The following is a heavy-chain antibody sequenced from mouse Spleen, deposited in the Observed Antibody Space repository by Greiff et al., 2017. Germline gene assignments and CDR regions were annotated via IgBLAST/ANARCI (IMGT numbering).Heavy chain of an antibody. J-gene: IGHJ2*01. CDR1: GFTFSSYA. V-gene: IGHV5-9-3*01. CDR2: ISSGGSYT. Sequence: EVKLVESGGGLVKPGGSLKLSCAASGFTFSSYAMSWVRQTPEKRLEWVATISSGGSYTYYPDSVKGRFTISRDNAKNTLYLQMSSLRSEDTAMYYCARHDNYFDYWGQGTTLTVSS. CDR3: ARHDNYFDY.